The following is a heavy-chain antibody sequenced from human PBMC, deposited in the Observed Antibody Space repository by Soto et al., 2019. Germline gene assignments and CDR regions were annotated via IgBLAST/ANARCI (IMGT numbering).Heavy chain of an antibody. CDR2: IKNKNDGGTT. D-gene: IGHD3-9*01. CDR1: GFTFSNAW. J-gene: IGHJ6*02. CDR3: TIKYYDILTGPYGMDV. V-gene: IGHV3-15*07. Sequence: GGSLRLSCAASGFTFSNAWMNWVRQAPGKGLEWVGRIKNKNDGGTTNYAEPVKGRFTISIDDSKNTLYLEMNSLKTEDTAVYYCTIKYYDILTGPYGMDVWGQGTTVTVSS.